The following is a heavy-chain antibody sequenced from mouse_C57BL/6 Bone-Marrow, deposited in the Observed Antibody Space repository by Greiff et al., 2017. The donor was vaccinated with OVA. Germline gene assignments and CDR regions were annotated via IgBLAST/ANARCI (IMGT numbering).Heavy chain of an antibody. D-gene: IGHD1-1*01. CDR2: INPSNGGT. V-gene: IGHV1-53*01. CDR1: GYTFTSYW. Sequence: QVQLQQPGTELVKPGASVKLSCKASGYTFTSYWMHWVKQRPGQGLEWIGNINPSNGGTNYNEKFKSKATLTVDKSSSTAYMQLSSLTSEDSAVYYCARINTTGVATAYGDWGQGTTLTVAS. J-gene: IGHJ2*01. CDR3: ARINTTGVATAYGD.